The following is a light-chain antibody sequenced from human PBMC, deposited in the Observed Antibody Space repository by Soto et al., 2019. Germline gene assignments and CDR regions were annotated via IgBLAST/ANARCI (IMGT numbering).Light chain of an antibody. CDR3: CSSAPESTYV. Sequence: QSALTQPASVSGSPGQSITISCTGTSSDVGSYNLVSWYQQHPGKAPKLIIYKGTQRPSGVSNRISGATSGNAASLTISGLQADDEADYFCCSSAPESTYVFGTGTKV. J-gene: IGLJ1*01. CDR2: KGT. CDR1: SSDVGSYNL. V-gene: IGLV2-23*01.